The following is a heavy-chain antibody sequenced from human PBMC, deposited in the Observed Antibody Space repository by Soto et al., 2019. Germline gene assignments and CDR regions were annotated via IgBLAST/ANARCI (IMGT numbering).Heavy chain of an antibody. J-gene: IGHJ4*02. Sequence: QLQLQESGSGLVKPSQTLSLTCAVSGGSISSGGYSWSWNRQPPGKGLEWIGYIYHSGSTYYNPSLKSRVTISVDRSKNQFSLKLTSVTAADTAVYYCASSHAGAHITAAVHWGQGTLVTVSS. CDR2: IYHSGST. CDR3: ASSHAGAHITAAVH. CDR1: GGSISSGGYS. D-gene: IGHD6-13*01. V-gene: IGHV4-30-2*01.